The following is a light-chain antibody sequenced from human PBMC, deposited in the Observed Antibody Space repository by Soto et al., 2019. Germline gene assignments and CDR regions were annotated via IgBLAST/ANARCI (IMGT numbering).Light chain of an antibody. V-gene: IGLV2-8*01. J-gene: IGLJ2*01. CDR1: SSDVGGYNY. Sequence: QSVLTQPPSASGSPGQSVTISCTGTSSDVGGYNYVSWYLQEPGKAPKLMIYEVSKRPSGVPDRFSGSKSGNTASLTVSGLQAEDEADYYCSSYAVSNNVVFGGGTKLTVL. CDR3: SSYAVSNNVV. CDR2: EVS.